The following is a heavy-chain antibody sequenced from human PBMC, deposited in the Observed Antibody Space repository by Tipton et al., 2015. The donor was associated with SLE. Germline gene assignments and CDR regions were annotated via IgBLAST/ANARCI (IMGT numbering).Heavy chain of an antibody. J-gene: IGHJ4*02. CDR1: GYTFNSYG. Sequence: QLVQSGAELKKPGASVKVSCKASGYTFNSYGISWVRQAPGQGLEWMGWISGYNGNTNYAQKVQDRVTMTTDTSTNTAYMELRSLRSDDKAVYYCARNSGSGSYYNVLVSWGQRTLVTVSS. CDR2: ISGYNGNT. CDR3: ARNSGSGSYYNVLVS. V-gene: IGHV1-18*01. D-gene: IGHD3-10*01.